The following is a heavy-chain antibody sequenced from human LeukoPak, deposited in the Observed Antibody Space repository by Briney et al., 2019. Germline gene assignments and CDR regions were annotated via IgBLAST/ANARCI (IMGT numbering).Heavy chain of an antibody. J-gene: IGHJ4*02. CDR2: IYTSGST. V-gene: IGHV4-4*07. CDR3: ARSRGDFWSGYPYYFDY. CDR1: GGSISSYY. Sequence: PSETLSLTCTVSGGSISSYYWSWIRQPAGKGLEWIGRIYTSGSTNYNPSLKSRVTISVDTSKNQFSPKLSSVTAADTAVYYCARSRGDFWSGYPYYFDYWGQGTLVTVSS. D-gene: IGHD3-3*01.